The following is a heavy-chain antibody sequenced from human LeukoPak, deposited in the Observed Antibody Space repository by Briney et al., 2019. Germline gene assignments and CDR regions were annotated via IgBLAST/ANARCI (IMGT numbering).Heavy chain of an antibody. J-gene: IGHJ3*02. CDR2: INHSGST. CDR1: GGSISSSSYY. V-gene: IGHV4-39*07. CDR3: ARRRAFDI. Sequence: ASETLSLTCTVSGGSISSSSYYWSWIRQPPGKGLEWIGEINHSGSTNYNPSLKSRVTISVDTSKNQFSLKLSSVTAADTAVYYCARRRAFDIWGQGTMVTVSS.